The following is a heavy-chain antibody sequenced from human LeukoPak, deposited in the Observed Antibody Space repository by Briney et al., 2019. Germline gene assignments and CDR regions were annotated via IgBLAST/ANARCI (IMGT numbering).Heavy chain of an antibody. V-gene: IGHV3-21*01. CDR3: ARGALLVATVDYYFDY. CDR1: GFTFSSYS. CDR2: ISSSSSYI. D-gene: IGHD5-12*01. Sequence: GGSLRLSCAASGFTFSSYSMNWVRQAPGKGLEWVSSISSSSSYIYYADSVKGRFTISRDNAKNSLYLQMNSLRAEDTAVYYCARGALLVATVDYYFDYWGQGTLVTVSS. J-gene: IGHJ4*02.